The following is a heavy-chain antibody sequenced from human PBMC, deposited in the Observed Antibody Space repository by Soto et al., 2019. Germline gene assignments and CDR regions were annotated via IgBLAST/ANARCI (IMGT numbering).Heavy chain of an antibody. CDR2: VYYSGNT. CDR3: ARDPPPPDY. J-gene: IGHJ4*02. Sequence: SETLSLTCTVSGGSLSSYYWTWIRQPPGKGLEWIGYVYYSGNTNYNPSLKSRVTISVDTSKNQFSLKLSSVTAADTAVYYCARDPPPPDYWGQGTLVTVSS. V-gene: IGHV4-59*12. CDR1: GGSLSSYY.